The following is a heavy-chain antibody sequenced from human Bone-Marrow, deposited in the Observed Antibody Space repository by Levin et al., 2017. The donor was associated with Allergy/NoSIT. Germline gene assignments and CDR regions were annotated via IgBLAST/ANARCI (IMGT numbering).Heavy chain of an antibody. J-gene: IGHJ5*02. CDR3: ARNNYYDSSGYYENWFDP. V-gene: IGHV1-69*13. D-gene: IGHD3-22*01. Sequence: GASVKVSCKASGGTFSSYAISWVRQAPGQGLEWMGGIIPIFGTANYAQKFQGRVTITADESTSTAYMELSSLRSEDTAVYYCARNNYYDSSGYYENWFDPWGQGTLVTVSS. CDR2: IIPIFGTA. CDR1: GGTFSSYA.